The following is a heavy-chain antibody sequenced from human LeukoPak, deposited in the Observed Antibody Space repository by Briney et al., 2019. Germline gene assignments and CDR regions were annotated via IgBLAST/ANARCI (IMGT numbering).Heavy chain of an antibody. J-gene: IGHJ4*02. CDR1: GFTFSSYW. Sequence: TGGSLRLSCAASGFTFSSYWMHWVRQAPGKGLEWVGRSRNKANSYSTEYAASVKGRFTISRDDSKNSLYLQMNSLKTEDTAVYYCSRGSVTYSFGYWGQGTLVTVSS. V-gene: IGHV3-72*01. D-gene: IGHD3-3*01. CDR2: SRNKANSYST. CDR3: SRGSVTYSFGY.